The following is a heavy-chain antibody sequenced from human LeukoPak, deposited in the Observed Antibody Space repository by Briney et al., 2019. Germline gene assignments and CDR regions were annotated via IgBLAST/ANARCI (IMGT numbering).Heavy chain of an antibody. J-gene: IGHJ3*01. CDR1: GFTFSRYW. Sequence: PGGSLRLSCAASGFTFSRYWIHWVRQAPGKGLVWVSRINNDGSDTIYADSVKGRFAMSRDNAKNTVFLQMSGLRAEVTAVYYCARGGFSHAFDVWGQGTTVTVSS. CDR2: INNDGSDT. CDR3: ARGGFSHAFDV. D-gene: IGHD2/OR15-2a*01. V-gene: IGHV3-74*01.